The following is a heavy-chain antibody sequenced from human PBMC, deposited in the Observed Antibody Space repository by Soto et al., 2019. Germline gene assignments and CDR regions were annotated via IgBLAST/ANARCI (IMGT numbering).Heavy chain of an antibody. V-gene: IGHV2-5*02. CDR1: GFSLITILIC. CDR2: IFWDDDK. Sequence: GPTLVNPTQALTRTCSFSGFSLITILICVGWIRQPPEKALEWLALIFWDDDKRYNPSLKSRLTITKDTSQNQVVLTLTNMDPVDTATYYCAHIYTTTGGRFDDWGQGTLVTVSS. D-gene: IGHD2-15*01. J-gene: IGHJ4*02. CDR3: AHIYTTTGGRFDD.